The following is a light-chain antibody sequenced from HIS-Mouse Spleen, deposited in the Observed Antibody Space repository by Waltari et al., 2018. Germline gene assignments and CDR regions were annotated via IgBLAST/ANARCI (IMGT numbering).Light chain of an antibody. CDR1: QSVSSSY. Sequence: DIVLTHSPGTLSLSPGERATLSCRASQSVSSSYLAWYQQKPGQAPRLLIYGASSRATGIPDRFSGSGSGTDFTLTISRLEPEDFAVYYCQQYGSSPFTFGPGTKVDIK. CDR2: GAS. J-gene: IGKJ3*01. V-gene: IGKV3-20*01. CDR3: QQYGSSPFT.